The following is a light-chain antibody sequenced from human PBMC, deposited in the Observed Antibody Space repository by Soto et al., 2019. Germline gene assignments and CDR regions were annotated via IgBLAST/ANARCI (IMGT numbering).Light chain of an antibody. CDR2: AVS. CDR1: SSDIGAYNY. Sequence: QSVLTQPPSASGSPGQSVTISCTGTSSDIGAYNYVSWYQQHPGKVPKLMIYAVSKRPSGVPDRFSASKSGNTASLTVSGLQAEDEADYYCSSYTNIASLDVFGTGTKVTVL. J-gene: IGLJ1*01. V-gene: IGLV2-8*01. CDR3: SSYTNIASLDV.